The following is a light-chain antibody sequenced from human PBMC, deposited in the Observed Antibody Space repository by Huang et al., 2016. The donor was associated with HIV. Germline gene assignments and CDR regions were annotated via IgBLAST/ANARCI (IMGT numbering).Light chain of an antibody. Sequence: DIVMTQSPDSLAVSLGERATINCKSSESVLYSSNNKNYLAWYQQKPGQTPKLLIYWASTRESGVPDRFSGSGSGIDFTLTISSLQAEDVAVYYCQQHYGTPRFGGGTKVEIK. V-gene: IGKV4-1*01. J-gene: IGKJ4*01. CDR1: ESVLYSSNNKNY. CDR3: QQHYGTPR. CDR2: WAS.